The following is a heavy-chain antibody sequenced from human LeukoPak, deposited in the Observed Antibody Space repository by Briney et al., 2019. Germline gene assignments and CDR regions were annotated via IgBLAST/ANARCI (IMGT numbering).Heavy chain of an antibody. D-gene: IGHD5-18*01. V-gene: IGHV3-23*01. CDR3: AKFRGYSYGPIGY. CDR1: GFTFSSYS. CDR2: ISGSGGST. J-gene: IGHJ4*02. Sequence: GGSLRLSCAASGFTFSSYSMNWVRQAPGKGLEWVSAISGSGGSTFYADSVKGRFTISRDNSKNTLYLQMNSLRAEDTAVYYCAKFRGYSYGPIGYWGQGTLVTVSS.